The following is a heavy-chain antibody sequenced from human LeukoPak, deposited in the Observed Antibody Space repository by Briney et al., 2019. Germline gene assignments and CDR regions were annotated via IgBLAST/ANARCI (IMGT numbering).Heavy chain of an antibody. CDR1: GFTFSSYA. CDR2: INAFGANT. V-gene: IGHV3-23*01. CDR3: AKVALGYCSGGSCYYFDY. D-gene: IGHD2-15*01. Sequence: GGSLRLSCAASGFTFSSYAMSWVRQAPGKGLEWVSSINAFGANTYYADSVKGRFTISRDNSKNTLYLQMNSLRAEDTAVYYCAKVALGYCSGGSCYYFDYGGQGTLVTVSS. J-gene: IGHJ4*02.